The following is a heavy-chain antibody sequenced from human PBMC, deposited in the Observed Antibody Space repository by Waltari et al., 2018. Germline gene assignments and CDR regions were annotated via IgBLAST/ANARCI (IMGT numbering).Heavy chain of an antibody. Sequence: VQVLESGVDLVKPGGSLRLSCVASGFAFVNSARRWVRQTPGKGPACVSTITGTGGGPLYANSPYYADSVKGRFTISRDNSKNTIYLQMSSLSAEDTAVYYCAKGSGMDVWGHGTTVTVSS. CDR2: ITGTGGGPLYANSP. J-gene: IGHJ6*02. CDR1: GFAFVNSA. CDR3: AKGSGMDV. V-gene: IGHV3-23*01.